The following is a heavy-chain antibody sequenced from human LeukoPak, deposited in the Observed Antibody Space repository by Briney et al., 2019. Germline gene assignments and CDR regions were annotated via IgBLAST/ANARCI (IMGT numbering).Heavy chain of an antibody. CDR3: ARGRYAHCSSTSCYGGNWFDP. Sequence: ASVKVSCKASGGTFSSHAISWVRQAPGQGLEWMGGIIPIFGTANYAQKFQGRVTITADESTSTAYMELSSLRSEDTAVYYCARGRYAHCSSTSCYGGNWFDPWGQGTLVTVSS. J-gene: IGHJ5*02. CDR1: GGTFSSHA. CDR2: IIPIFGTA. V-gene: IGHV1-69*13. D-gene: IGHD2-2*01.